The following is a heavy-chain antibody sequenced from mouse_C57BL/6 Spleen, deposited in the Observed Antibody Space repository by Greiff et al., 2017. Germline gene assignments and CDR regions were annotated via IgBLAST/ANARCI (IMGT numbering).Heavy chain of an antibody. Sequence: DVKLVESGGGLVKPGGSLKLSCAASGFTFSSYAMSWVRQTPEKRLEWVATISDGGSYTYYPDNVKGRFTISRDNAKNNLYLQMSHLKSEDTAMYYCARVRGSSYYWYFDVWGTGTTVTVSS. CDR1: GFTFSSYA. D-gene: IGHD1-1*01. CDR3: ARVRGSSYYWYFDV. CDR2: ISDGGSYT. J-gene: IGHJ1*03. V-gene: IGHV5-4*03.